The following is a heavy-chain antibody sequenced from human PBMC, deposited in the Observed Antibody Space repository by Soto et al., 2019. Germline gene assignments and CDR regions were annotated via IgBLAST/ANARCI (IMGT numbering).Heavy chain of an antibody. Sequence: QVQLVESGGGVVQPGRSLRLSCAASGFTFSSYAMHWVRQAPGKGLEWVAVISYDGSNKYYADSVKGRFTISRDNSKNTLYLQMNSLRAEDTAVYYCASPPKTLAWELNPPWGQGTLVTVSS. D-gene: IGHD1-26*01. CDR1: GFTFSSYA. V-gene: IGHV3-30-3*01. J-gene: IGHJ4*02. CDR3: ASPPKTLAWELNPP. CDR2: ISYDGSNK.